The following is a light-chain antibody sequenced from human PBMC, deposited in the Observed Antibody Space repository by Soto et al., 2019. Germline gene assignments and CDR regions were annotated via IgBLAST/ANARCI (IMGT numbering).Light chain of an antibody. J-gene: IGLJ1*01. CDR3: SSCTSGSGTPDV. CDR1: SSDVGGYNY. CDR2: EVS. Sequence: QSALTQPASVSGSPGQSITISCTGTSSDVGGYNYVSWSQQHPGKAPKLMIYEVSDRPSGVSNRCPGSKSGNATSLTISGLQAEDEADSYCSSCTSGSGTPDVFVTGTKVTVL. V-gene: IGLV2-14*01.